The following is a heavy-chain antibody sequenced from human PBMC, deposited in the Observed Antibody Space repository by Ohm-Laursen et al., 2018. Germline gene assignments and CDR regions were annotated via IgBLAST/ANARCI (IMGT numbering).Heavy chain of an antibody. CDR3: ARVGMSTIYSYFDY. Sequence: SLRLSCAAPGFTFSSYEMNWVRQAPGKGLEWVSYISSSGSTIYYADSVKGRFTISRDNAKNSLYLQVNSLRAEDTAVYYCARVGMSTIYSYFDYWGQGTLVTVSS. J-gene: IGHJ4*02. V-gene: IGHV3-48*03. D-gene: IGHD5-24*01. CDR2: ISSSGSTI. CDR1: GFTFSSYE.